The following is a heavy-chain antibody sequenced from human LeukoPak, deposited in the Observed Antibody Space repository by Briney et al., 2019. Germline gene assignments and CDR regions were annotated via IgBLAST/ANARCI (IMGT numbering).Heavy chain of an antibody. CDR3: ARGRGYSGDIVVVPAAVRNWFDP. V-gene: IGHV4-34*01. J-gene: IGHJ5*02. Sequence: SETLSLTCAVYGGSFSGYYWSWIRQPPGKGLEWIGGINHSGSTNYNPSLKSRVTISVDTSKNQFSLKLSSVTAADTAVYYCARGRGYSGDIVVVPAAVRNWFDPWGQGTLVTVSS. CDR2: INHSGST. CDR1: GGSFSGYY. D-gene: IGHD2-2*01.